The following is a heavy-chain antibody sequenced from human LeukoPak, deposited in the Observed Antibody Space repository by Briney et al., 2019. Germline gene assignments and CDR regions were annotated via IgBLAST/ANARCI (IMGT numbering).Heavy chain of an antibody. CDR1: GGSISSYY. CDR3: ARDRVGIVTTFDL. J-gene: IGHJ2*01. V-gene: IGHV4-4*07. Sequence: SETLSLTCTVSGGSISSYYWSWIRQPAGEGLEWIGRIYTSGSTNYNPSLKSRVTMSVDTSKNQFSLKLSSVTAADMAVYYCARDRVGIVTTFDLWGRGTLVTVSS. D-gene: IGHD5-12*01. CDR2: IYTSGST.